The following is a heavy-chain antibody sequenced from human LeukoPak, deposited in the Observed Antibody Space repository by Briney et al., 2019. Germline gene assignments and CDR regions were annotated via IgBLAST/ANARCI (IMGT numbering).Heavy chain of an antibody. D-gene: IGHD3-10*02. J-gene: IGHJ6*04. V-gene: IGHV3-21*01. CDR2: ITSSSRYI. Sequence: GGSLRLSCAASGFTFSSYSMNWVRQAPGKGLEWVSSITSSSRYIYYADSVKGRFTISRDNAKNSLYLQMNSLRAEDTAVYYCAELGITMIGGVWGKGTTVTIPS. CDR3: AELGITMIGGV. CDR1: GFTFSSYS.